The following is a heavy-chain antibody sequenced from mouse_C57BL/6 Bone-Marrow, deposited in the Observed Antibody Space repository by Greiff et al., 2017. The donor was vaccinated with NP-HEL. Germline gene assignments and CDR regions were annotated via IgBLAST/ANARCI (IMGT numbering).Heavy chain of an antibody. CDR3: ARDPPLLLRFAY. CDR1: GYSITSGYY. Sequence: DVKLQESGPGLVKPSQSLSLTCSVTGYSITSGYYWNWIRQFPGNKLEWMGYISYDGSNNYNPSLKNRISITRDTSKNQFFLKLNSVTTEDTATYYCARDPPLLLRFAYWGQGTLVTVSA. D-gene: IGHD1-1*01. CDR2: ISYDGSN. J-gene: IGHJ3*01. V-gene: IGHV3-6*01.